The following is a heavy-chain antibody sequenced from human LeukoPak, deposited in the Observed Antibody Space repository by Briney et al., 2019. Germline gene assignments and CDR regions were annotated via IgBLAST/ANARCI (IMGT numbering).Heavy chain of an antibody. D-gene: IGHD2-2*01. CDR2: VGISSGNT. J-gene: IGHJ4*02. V-gene: IGHV3-48*01. Sequence: HPGGSLGLSCAASGFTFSDYSMNWVRQAPGKGLEWISYVGISSGNTKYADSVKGRFTISGDKAKNSLYLQMNSLRVEDTAVYYCARDTKYAFDNWGQGTLVTVSS. CDR1: GFTFSDYS. CDR3: ARDTKYAFDN.